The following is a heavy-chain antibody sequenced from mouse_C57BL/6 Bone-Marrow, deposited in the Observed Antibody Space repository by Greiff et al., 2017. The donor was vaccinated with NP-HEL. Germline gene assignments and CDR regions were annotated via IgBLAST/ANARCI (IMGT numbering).Heavy chain of an antibody. CDR3: AREGPRYYAMDY. Sequence: VQLQQPGAELVMPGASVKLSCKASGYTFTSYWMHWVKQRPGQGLEWIGEIDPSDSYTNYNQKFKGKSTLTVDKSSSTAYMQLSSLTSEDSAVYYCAREGPRYYAMDYWGQGTSVTVSS. J-gene: IGHJ4*01. CDR2: IDPSDSYT. V-gene: IGHV1-69*01. D-gene: IGHD6-1*01. CDR1: GYTFTSYW.